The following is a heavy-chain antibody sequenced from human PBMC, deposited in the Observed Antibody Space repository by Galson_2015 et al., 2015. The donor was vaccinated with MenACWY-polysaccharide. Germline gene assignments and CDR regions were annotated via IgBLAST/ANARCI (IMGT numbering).Heavy chain of an antibody. J-gene: IGHJ3*02. CDR3: ARVGYYDSSGYSLNAFEI. CDR2: IGPYNGKT. V-gene: IGHV1-18*01. CDR1: GSAFPQPDYG. D-gene: IGHD3-22*01. Sequence: QSGAEVKTPGASVKVSCKALGSAFPQPDYGITWVRQAPGQGLEWLGWIGPYNGKTIYAQKLQYRVTMTTDTSTSTANMELRSLRSEDTAVYYCARVGYYDSSGYSLNAFEIWGQGTMVTVSS.